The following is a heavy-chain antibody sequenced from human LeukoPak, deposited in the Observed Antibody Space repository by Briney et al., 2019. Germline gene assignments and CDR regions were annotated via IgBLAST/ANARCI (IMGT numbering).Heavy chain of an antibody. J-gene: IGHJ6*03. Sequence: ASVKVSCKASGYTFTSYGISWVRQAPGQGLEWMGWISAYNGNTNYAQKLQGRVTMTTDTSTSTVYMELRSLRSDDTAVYYCARDRKDIVVVPAAQGGYYYMDVWGKGTTVTVSS. V-gene: IGHV1-18*01. CDR1: GYTFTSYG. CDR2: ISAYNGNT. D-gene: IGHD2-2*01. CDR3: ARDRKDIVVVPAAQGGYYYMDV.